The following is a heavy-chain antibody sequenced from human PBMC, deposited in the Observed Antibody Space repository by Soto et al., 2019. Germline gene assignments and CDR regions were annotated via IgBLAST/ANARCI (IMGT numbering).Heavy chain of an antibody. CDR2: IYYSGST. V-gene: IGHV4-59*01. CDR1: GGSISSYY. Sequence: SETLSLTCTVSGGSISSYYWSWIRQPPGKGLEWIGYIYYSGSTNYNPSLKSRVTISVDTSKNQFSLKLSSVTAADTAVYYCARAPSSFGQTFDYCGQGTLVTVSS. CDR3: ARAPSSFGQTFDY. D-gene: IGHD3-10*01. J-gene: IGHJ4*02.